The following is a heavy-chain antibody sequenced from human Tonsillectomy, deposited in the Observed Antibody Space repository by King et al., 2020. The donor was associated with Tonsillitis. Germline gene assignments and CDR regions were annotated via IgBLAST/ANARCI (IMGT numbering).Heavy chain of an antibody. CDR2: IKQDGSEI. Sequence: VQLVESGGGLVQPGGSLRLSCAASGFTFRGYWMSWVRQAPGKGLEWVANIKQDGSEIYYVDSVEGRFPFSRDNAKNSLYLEMNSLRAEGTAVYYCARGMIVVVPAAPMGYGMDVWGQGTTVTVAS. CDR3: ARGMIVVVPAAPMGYGMDV. V-gene: IGHV3-7*04. D-gene: IGHD2-2*01. CDR1: GFTFRGYW. J-gene: IGHJ6*02.